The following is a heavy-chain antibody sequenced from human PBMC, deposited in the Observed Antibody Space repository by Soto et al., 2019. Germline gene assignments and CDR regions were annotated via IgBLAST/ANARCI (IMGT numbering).Heavy chain of an antibody. J-gene: IGHJ3*02. D-gene: IGHD3-10*01. CDR1: GFTVSSNY. V-gene: IGHV3-53*01. CDR3: ARDGGDDAFDI. CDR2: IYSGGST. Sequence: XGSLRLSCAASGFTVSSNYMSGVRQAPGKGLEWVSVIYSGGSTYYADSVKGRFTISRDNSKNTLYLQMNSLRAEDTAVYYCARDGGDDAFDIWGQGTMVTVSS.